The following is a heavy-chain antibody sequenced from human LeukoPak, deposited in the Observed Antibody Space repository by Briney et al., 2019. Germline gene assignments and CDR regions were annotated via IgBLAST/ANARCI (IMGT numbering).Heavy chain of an antibody. Sequence: GGSLRLSCAVSGFTFSVYGMNWVRQAPGKGLEWLSHISSGGTTIYYADSVKGRFTVSRDNVENSLFLQMNSLRVDDTAVYYCVRDFEVPAAAPDYYYFYYMDVWGTGTMVTVSS. V-gene: IGHV3-48*04. D-gene: IGHD2-2*01. J-gene: IGHJ6*03. CDR1: GFTFSVYG. CDR2: ISSGGTTI. CDR3: VRDFEVPAAAPDYYYFYYMDV.